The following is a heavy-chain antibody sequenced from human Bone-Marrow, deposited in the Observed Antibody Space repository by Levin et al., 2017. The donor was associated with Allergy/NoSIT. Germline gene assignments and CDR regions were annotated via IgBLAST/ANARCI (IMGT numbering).Heavy chain of an antibody. Sequence: SETLSLTCTVSGGSISSYYWSWIRQPPGKGLEWIGYIYYSGGTNYNPSLKSRVTISVDTSKNQFSLKLSSVTAADTAVYYCERCEYYYGSGSTNWFDPWGRGTLVTVSS. CDR3: ERCEYYYGSGSTNWFDP. V-gene: IGHV4-59*08. CDR2: IYYSGGT. D-gene: IGHD3-10*01. CDR1: GGSISSYY. J-gene: IGHJ5*02.